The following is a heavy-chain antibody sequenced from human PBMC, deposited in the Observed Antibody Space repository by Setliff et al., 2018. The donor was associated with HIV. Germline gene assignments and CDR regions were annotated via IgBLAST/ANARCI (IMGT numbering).Heavy chain of an antibody. Sequence: ASVKVSCKASGGTFSSHGISWVRQAPGQGLGWMGWISAYNGNTNYAQKLQGRVTMTTDTSTSTAYMELRSLRSDDTAVYYCARDGEYYDFWSGYYGVPGYFDYWGQGTLVTVS. CDR2: ISAYNGNT. CDR3: ARDGEYYDFWSGYYGVPGYFDY. V-gene: IGHV1-18*01. J-gene: IGHJ4*02. D-gene: IGHD3-3*01. CDR1: GGTFSSHG.